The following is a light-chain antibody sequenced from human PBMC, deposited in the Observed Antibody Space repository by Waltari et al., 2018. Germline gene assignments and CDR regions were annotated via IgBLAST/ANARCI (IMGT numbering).Light chain of an antibody. J-gene: IGLJ1*01. CDR1: SRDVGAYDF. Sequence: QSALTQPASVSGSSGQSLTISCTGTSRDVGAYDFVSWYQQHPGKAPILIIFDVRNRPSGVANRVSASKAGNTASLTISGLQAEDEADYYCSSHTTSTTRVFGTGTKVIVL. V-gene: IGLV2-14*03. CDR3: SSHTTSTTRV. CDR2: DVR.